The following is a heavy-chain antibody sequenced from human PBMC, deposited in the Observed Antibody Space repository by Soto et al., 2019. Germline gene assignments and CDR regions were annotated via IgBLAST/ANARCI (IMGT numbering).Heavy chain of an antibody. J-gene: IGHJ4*02. CDR1: GGSISSGGYS. CDR2: IYHSGST. D-gene: IGHD4-4*01. CDR3: ASRRDGYNHYGY. V-gene: IGHV4-30-2*01. Sequence: SETLSLTCAVSGGSISSGGYSWSWIRQPPGKGLEWIGYIYHSGSTYYNPSLKSRVTISGDRSKNQFSLKLSSVTAADTAVYYCASRRDGYNHYGYWGQGTLVTVS.